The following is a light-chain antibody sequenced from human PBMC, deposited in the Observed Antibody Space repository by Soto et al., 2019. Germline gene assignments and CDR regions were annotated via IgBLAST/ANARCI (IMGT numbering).Light chain of an antibody. CDR3: CSYAGRSTPVL. CDR1: SSDGGSYNL. V-gene: IGLV2-23*01. CDR2: EGS. J-gene: IGLJ2*01. Sequence: QSALTQPASVSGSPGQSITISCTGTSSDGGSYNLVSWYQQHPGKAPKLMIYEGSKRPSGVSNRFSGSKSGNTASLTISGLQAEDEADYYCCSYAGRSTPVLFGGGTKLTVL.